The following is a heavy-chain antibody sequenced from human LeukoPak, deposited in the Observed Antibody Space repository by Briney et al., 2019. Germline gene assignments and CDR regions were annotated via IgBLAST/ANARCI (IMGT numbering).Heavy chain of an antibody. CDR2: IYSGGST. D-gene: IGHD4-17*01. V-gene: IGHV3-53*01. CDR3: ARDGPPTGTDY. CDR1: GFTVSSNY. J-gene: IGHJ4*02. Sequence: GGSLRLSCAASGFTVSSNYMSWVRQAPGKGLEWVSVIYSGGSTYYADSVKGRFTISRDNSKNTLCLQMNSLRAEDTAVYYCARDGPPTGTDYWGQGTLVTVSS.